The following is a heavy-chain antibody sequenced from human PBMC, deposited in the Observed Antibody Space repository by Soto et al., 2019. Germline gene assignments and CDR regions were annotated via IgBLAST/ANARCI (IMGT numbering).Heavy chain of an antibody. J-gene: IGHJ4*02. CDR2: ISGSGGST. V-gene: IGHV3-23*01. CDR3: AKTETFNGYYNAFDY. D-gene: IGHD3-9*01. CDR1: GFSFAGYA. Sequence: WWSLRLSCAASGFSFAGYALTWVRLAPGKGLEWVASISGSGGSTYYADSVKGRFSISRDNSNRMVYLQMGSLTAGDTAVYYCAKTETFNGYYNAFDYWGQGTRVTVSS.